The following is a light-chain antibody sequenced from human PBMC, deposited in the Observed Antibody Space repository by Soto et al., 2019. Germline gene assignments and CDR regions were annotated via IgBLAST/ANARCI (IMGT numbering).Light chain of an antibody. Sequence: DKRMSQSPATVSASVGDRVTIPCRASQSISSCLAWYQQKPGKAPKLLIYDASSLQSGVPSRFSGSGSGTDFTLTISSLQPEDFATYYCQQSYSTPRTFGQGTKVDIK. V-gene: IGKV1-39*01. CDR3: QQSYSTPRT. CDR2: DAS. J-gene: IGKJ1*01. CDR1: QSISSC.